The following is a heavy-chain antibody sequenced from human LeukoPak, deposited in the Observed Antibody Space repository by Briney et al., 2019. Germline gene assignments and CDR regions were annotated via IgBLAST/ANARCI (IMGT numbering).Heavy chain of an antibody. J-gene: IGHJ4*02. CDR3: ARDVLRFGELFTPD. CDR1: GGSISSYY. V-gene: IGHV4-59*01. CDR2: IYYSGST. Sequence: SETLSLTCTVSGGSISSYYWSWVRQPPGKGLEWIGYIYYSGSTNYNPSLKSRVTISVDTSKNQFSLKLNSVTAADTAVYYCARDVLRFGELFTPDWGQGTLVTVSP. D-gene: IGHD3-10*01.